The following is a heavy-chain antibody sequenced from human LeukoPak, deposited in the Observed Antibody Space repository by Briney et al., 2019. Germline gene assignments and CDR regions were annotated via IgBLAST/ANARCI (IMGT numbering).Heavy chain of an antibody. CDR2: INPSGGST. CDR3: ARDQYCSGGSCYSGAFDI. CDR1: GYTFTSYY. J-gene: IGHJ3*02. Sequence: ASVKVSCKASGYTFTSYYMHWVRQAPGQGLEWMGIINPSGGSTSYAQKFQGRVTMTRDTSTSTVYMELSSLRPEDTAVYYCARDQYCSGGSCYSGAFDIWGQGTMVTVSS. D-gene: IGHD2-15*01. V-gene: IGHV1-46*01.